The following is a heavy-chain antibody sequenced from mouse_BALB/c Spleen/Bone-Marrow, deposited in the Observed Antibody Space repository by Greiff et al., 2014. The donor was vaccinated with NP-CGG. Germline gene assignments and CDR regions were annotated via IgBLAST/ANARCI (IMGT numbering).Heavy chain of an antibody. J-gene: IGHJ2*01. CDR2: IWAGGST. V-gene: IGHV2-9*02. D-gene: IGHD2-4*01. Sequence: VMLVESGPGLVAPSQSLSITCTVSGFPFTNYGVHWVRQPPGKGLEWLGVIWAGGSTNYNSALMSRLSITKDNSKSQVFLKMNSLQTDDTAMYYCARDRYYDYYFDYWGQGTTLTVSS. CDR1: GFPFTNYG. CDR3: ARDRYYDYYFDY.